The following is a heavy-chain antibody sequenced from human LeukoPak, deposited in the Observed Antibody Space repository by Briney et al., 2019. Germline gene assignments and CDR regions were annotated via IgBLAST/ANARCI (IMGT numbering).Heavy chain of an antibody. D-gene: IGHD3-3*01. CDR3: ARTSTYYDFWSGYRDFDY. V-gene: IGHV4-30-4*08. CDR2: IYYSGST. Sequence: SETLSLTCTVSGGSISSGDYYWSWIRQPPGKGLEWIGYIYYSGSTYYNSSLKSRVTISLDTSKNQFSLNLSSVTAADTAVYYCARTSTYYDFWSGYRDFDYWGQGTLVTVSS. CDR1: GGSISSGDYY. J-gene: IGHJ4*02.